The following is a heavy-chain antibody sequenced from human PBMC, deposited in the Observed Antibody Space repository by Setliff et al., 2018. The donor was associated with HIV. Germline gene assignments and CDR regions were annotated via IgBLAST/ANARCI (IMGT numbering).Heavy chain of an antibody. V-gene: IGHV3-30*02. Sequence: PGGSLRLSCAASGFTFSSYGMHWVRQAPGKGLEWVAFIRYDGSEKYYIEPVKGRFTISRDNSKNTVFLQMNSLRAADTAVYFCAKHHYCSGSSCSYDFWGRGTLVTVSS. D-gene: IGHD2-15*01. CDR1: GFTFSSYG. CDR2: IRYDGSEK. J-gene: IGHJ4*02. CDR3: AKHHYCSGSSCSYDF.